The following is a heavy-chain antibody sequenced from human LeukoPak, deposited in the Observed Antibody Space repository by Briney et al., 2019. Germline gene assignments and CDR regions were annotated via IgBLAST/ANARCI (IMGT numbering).Heavy chain of an antibody. D-gene: IGHD6-19*01. Sequence: PSETLSLTCAVYGGSFTGYYWNWIRQPPGKGLEWIGEIEHSGSTKYNPSLRSRVTISVDTSKNQFSLKLSSVTAADTAVYYCARVIAVAGGVPPRYFDYWGQGTLVTVSS. CDR2: IEHSGST. CDR1: GGSFTGYY. V-gene: IGHV4-34*01. CDR3: ARVIAVAGGVPPRYFDY. J-gene: IGHJ4*02.